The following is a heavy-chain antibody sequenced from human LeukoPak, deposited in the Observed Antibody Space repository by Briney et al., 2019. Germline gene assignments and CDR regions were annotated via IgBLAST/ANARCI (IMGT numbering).Heavy chain of an antibody. Sequence: SETLSLTCTVSGGSISSSSYYWGWIRQPPGKGLGWIERIYYSGSTYYNPSLKGRVTRSVDTPKNQFCLKLRSVTAAYTAVYYCARHIRITMVRGVIITSFSPFDPWGQGTLVTVSS. CDR1: GGSISSSSYY. J-gene: IGHJ5*02. CDR3: ARHIRITMVRGVIITSFSPFDP. D-gene: IGHD3-10*01. V-gene: IGHV4-39*01. CDR2: IYYSGST.